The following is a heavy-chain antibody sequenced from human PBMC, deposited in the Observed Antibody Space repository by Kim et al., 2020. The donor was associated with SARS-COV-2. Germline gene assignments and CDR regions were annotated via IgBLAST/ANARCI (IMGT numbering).Heavy chain of an antibody. V-gene: IGHV1-69*04. Sequence: SVKVSCKASGGTFSSYDISWVRQAPGQGLEWMGRIIPILGIANYAQKFQGRVTITADKSTSTAYMELSSLRSEDTAVYYCASHYGSGNRADDYWGQGTLVTVSS. D-gene: IGHD3-10*01. J-gene: IGHJ4*02. CDR3: ASHYGSGNRADDY. CDR1: GGTFSSYD. CDR2: IIPILGIA.